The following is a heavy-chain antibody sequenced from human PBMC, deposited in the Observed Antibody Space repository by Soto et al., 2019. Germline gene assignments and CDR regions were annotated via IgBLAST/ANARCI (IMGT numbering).Heavy chain of an antibody. CDR3: ARDLGTAIVPAAPNYYYYYMDV. CDR1: GYTFTSYG. CDR2: ISAYNGNT. D-gene: IGHD2-2*01. Sequence: ASVKVSCKASGYTFTSYGISWVRQAPGQGLEWMGWISAYNGNTNYAQKLQGRVTMTTDTSTSTAYMELRSLRSDDTAVYYCARDLGTAIVPAAPNYYYYYMDVWGKGTTVTVSS. J-gene: IGHJ6*03. V-gene: IGHV1-18*01.